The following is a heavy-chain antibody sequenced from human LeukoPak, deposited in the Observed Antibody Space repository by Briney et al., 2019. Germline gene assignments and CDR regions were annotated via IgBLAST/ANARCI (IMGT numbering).Heavy chain of an antibody. CDR2: MNPNSGNT. Sequence: ASVKVSCKASGYTFTGYYMHWVRQAPGQGLEWMGWMNPNSGNTGYAQKFQGRVTMTRNTSISTAYMELSSLRSEDTAVYYCARVQWLVQIDAFDIWSQGTMVTVSS. CDR3: ARVQWLVQIDAFDI. CDR1: GYTFTGYY. V-gene: IGHV1-8*02. J-gene: IGHJ3*02. D-gene: IGHD6-19*01.